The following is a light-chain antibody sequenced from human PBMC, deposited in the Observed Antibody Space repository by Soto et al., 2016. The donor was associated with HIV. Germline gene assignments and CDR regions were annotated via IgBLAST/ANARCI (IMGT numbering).Light chain of an antibody. CDR2: QDN. Sequence: SYELTQPPSVSVSPGQTASITCSGDKLGDKFACWYQQKPGQSPILVIYQDNKRPSGIPERFSGSNSGNTVTLTITGTQPMDEADYYCQVWDSSSDVVFGGGTKLTVL. V-gene: IGLV3-1*01. CDR1: KLGDKF. J-gene: IGLJ2*01. CDR3: QVWDSSSDVV.